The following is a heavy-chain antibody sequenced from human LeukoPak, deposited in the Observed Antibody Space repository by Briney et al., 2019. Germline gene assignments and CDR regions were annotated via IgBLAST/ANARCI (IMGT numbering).Heavy chain of an antibody. D-gene: IGHD3-10*01. J-gene: IGHJ6*02. CDR1: GFIFRNYA. CDR3: AISPQATRGSFGNYHTDV. Sequence: GGSLRLSCAASGFIFRNYAMHWVRQAPGKGLEWVAAISYDGSIKDYADSVKGRFTISRDNSQNTLDLQMNSLRGEDTGVYFCAISPQATRGSFGNYHTDVWGQGTTVTVSS. CDR2: ISYDGSIK. V-gene: IGHV3-30-3*01.